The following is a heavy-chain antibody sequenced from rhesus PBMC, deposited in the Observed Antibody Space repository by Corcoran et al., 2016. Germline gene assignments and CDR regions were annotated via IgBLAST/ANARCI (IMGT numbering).Heavy chain of an antibody. CDR1: GFTFSSYG. V-gene: IGHV3S5*01. Sequence: EVQLVETGGGLVQPGGSLKLSCAASGFTFSSYGMSWGGHAPGKGLEWVSAINSGGGSTYYADSVKGRFTISRDNSQNTLSLQMNSLRAEDTAVYYCARRYSGYSRHVDYWGQGVLVTVSS. D-gene: IGHD5-24*01. CDR3: ARRYSGYSRHVDY. J-gene: IGHJ4*01. CDR2: INSGGGST.